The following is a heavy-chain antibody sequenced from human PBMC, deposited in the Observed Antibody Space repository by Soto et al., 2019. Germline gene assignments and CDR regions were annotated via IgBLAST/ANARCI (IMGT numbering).Heavy chain of an antibody. V-gene: IGHV1-69*12. D-gene: IGHD6-19*01. CDR3: ARVVAVAGLYNYPGLDV. CDR2: IVPIFGTT. Sequence: QVQLVQSGAEVKKPGSSVKVSCKVSGGTFSNYAIDWVRLAPGHGLEWMGGIVPIFGTTYYTQKFQGRATIIADDSTTTAYLEMSSLRSEDTAIYYGARVVAVAGLYNYPGLDVWGQGTAVTVSS. CDR1: GGTFSNYA. J-gene: IGHJ6*02.